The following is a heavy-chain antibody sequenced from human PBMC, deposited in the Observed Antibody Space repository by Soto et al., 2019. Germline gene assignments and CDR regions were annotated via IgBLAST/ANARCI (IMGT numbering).Heavy chain of an antibody. CDR3: ARHPTGYSFGPVRDY. D-gene: IGHD5-18*01. CDR2: IDPSDSYT. CDR1: GYSFTSYW. V-gene: IGHV5-10-1*01. Sequence: PGESLKISCKGSGYSFTSYWISWVRQMPGKGLEWMGRIDPSDSYTNYSPSFQGHVTISADKSISTAYLQWSSLKASDTAMYYCARHPTGYSFGPVRDYWAQEPLVPFSS. J-gene: IGHJ4*02.